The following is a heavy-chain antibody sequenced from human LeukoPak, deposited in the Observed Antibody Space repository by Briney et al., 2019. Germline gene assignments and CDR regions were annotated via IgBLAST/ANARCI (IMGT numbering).Heavy chain of an antibody. CDR3: ATGLMITFGEHQIDY. D-gene: IGHD3-16*01. CDR2: VDPEDGET. Sequence: ASVKVSCKVSGYTFTDYYMHWVQQAPGKGLKWMGLVDPEDGETIYAEKFQGRVTITADTSTDTAYMELSSLRSEDTAVYYCATGLMITFGEHQIDYWGQGTLVTVSS. V-gene: IGHV1-69-2*01. CDR1: GYTFTDYY. J-gene: IGHJ4*02.